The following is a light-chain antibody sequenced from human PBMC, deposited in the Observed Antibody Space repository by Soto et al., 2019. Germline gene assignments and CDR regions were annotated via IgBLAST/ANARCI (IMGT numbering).Light chain of an antibody. V-gene: IGKV4-1*01. Sequence: DIVMTQSPDSLAVSLVERATINCKSSRSLLYSSNTKTYLAWYQQKPGQPPKLLIYWASTRESGVRDRFSDSGSCTDSTLTISCLQAKDVAVYYSQQYYSTPYTFGPGTKVDSK. CDR3: QQYYSTPYT. J-gene: IGKJ2*01. CDR2: WAS. CDR1: RSLLYSSNTKTY.